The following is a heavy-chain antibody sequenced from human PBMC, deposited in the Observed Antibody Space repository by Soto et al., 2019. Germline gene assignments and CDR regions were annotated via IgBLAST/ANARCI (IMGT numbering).Heavy chain of an antibody. CDR3: ARIGYCSGGRCYLGAFDI. Sequence: QVQLVQSGTEVKKPGASVKVSCKASGYSFNNYGVSWVRQAPGQGLERMGGISAYNGLTNYAQKFQGRVTMSTDTSTSTAYMELRSLRSDDTAVYYCARIGYCSGGRCYLGAFDIWGQGTAVTVSS. D-gene: IGHD2-15*01. J-gene: IGHJ3*02. V-gene: IGHV1-18*01. CDR1: GYSFNNYG. CDR2: ISAYNGLT.